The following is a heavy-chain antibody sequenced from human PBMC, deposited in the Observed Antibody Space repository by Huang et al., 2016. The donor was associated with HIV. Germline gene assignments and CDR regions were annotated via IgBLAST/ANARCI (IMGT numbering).Heavy chain of an antibody. J-gene: IGHJ6*02. Sequence: VESGGRSVQPGGSIRLSCVGSTFTCGAYWMSWGRQPPGKGVGWVANIKQDETEKYYVDSVKGRFNISRDNAKKVLFLEMDALRVEDTAIYFCATKTAGMDIWGQGTTVIVSS. V-gene: IGHV3-7*01. CDR2: IKQDETEK. CDR3: ATKTAGMDI. CDR1: TFTCGAYW.